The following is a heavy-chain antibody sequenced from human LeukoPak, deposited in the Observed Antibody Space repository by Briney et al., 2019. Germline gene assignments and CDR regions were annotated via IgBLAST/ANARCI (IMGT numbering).Heavy chain of an antibody. CDR1: GGSISSYY. D-gene: IGHD1-26*01. V-gene: IGHV4-4*07. Sequence: PSETLSLTCTVSGGSISSYYWSWIRQPAGKGLEWIGRIYTSGSTNYNPSLKSRVTMPVDTSKNQFSLKLSSVTAADTAVYYCARTVLSSGSYLFDPWGQGTLVTVSS. CDR2: IYTSGST. CDR3: ARTVLSSGSYLFDP. J-gene: IGHJ5*02.